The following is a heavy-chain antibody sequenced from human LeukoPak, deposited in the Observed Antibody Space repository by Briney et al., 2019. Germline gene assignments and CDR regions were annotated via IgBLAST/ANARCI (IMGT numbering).Heavy chain of an antibody. Sequence: SQTLSLTFTVSGGSISSGDYYWSWIRQHPGKGLEWVGYIYYSGSTYYNPSLMSRVTISVDTSKNQFSLKLSSVTAADTAVYYCARRLMVRPYYYYYYGMDVWGQGTTVTVSS. D-gene: IGHD2-8*01. CDR2: IYYSGST. J-gene: IGHJ6*02. V-gene: IGHV4-31*03. CDR1: GGSISSGDYY. CDR3: ARRLMVRPYYYYYYGMDV.